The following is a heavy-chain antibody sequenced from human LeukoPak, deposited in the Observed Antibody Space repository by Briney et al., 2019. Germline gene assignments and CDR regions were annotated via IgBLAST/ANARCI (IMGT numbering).Heavy chain of an antibody. V-gene: IGHV1-69*13. J-gene: IGHJ4*02. CDR1: GGTYSSYA. CDR3: ARSTYYDFWSGYLR. CDR2: IIPIFGTA. D-gene: IGHD3-3*01. Sequence: SVKVSCKASGGTYSSYAISWVRQAPGQGLEWMGGIIPIFGTANYAQKFQGRVTITADESTSTAYMELSSLRSEDTAVYYCARSTYYDFWSGYLRWGQGTLVTVSS.